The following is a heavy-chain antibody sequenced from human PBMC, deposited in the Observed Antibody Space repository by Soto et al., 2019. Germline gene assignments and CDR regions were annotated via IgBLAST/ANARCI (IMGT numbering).Heavy chain of an antibody. V-gene: IGHV4-4*07. CDR2: IYTSGST. J-gene: IGHJ5*02. D-gene: IGHD1-20*01. CDR1: GGSITGYY. Sequence: PSETLSLTCTVSGGSITGYYWSWIRQPAGKGLEWIGRIYTSGSTNYNPSLKSRLTMSVDTSKNQFSLKLSSVTAADTAVYYCASAGYNWKCKFAPWGQGSLVTVSS. CDR3: ASAGYNWKCKFAP.